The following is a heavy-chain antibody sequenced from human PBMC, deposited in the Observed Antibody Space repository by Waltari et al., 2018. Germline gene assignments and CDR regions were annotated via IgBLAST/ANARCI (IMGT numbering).Heavy chain of an antibody. CDR3: AHLIAAAGTLDY. V-gene: IGHV3-30-3*01. CDR1: GLTFRSYA. J-gene: IGHJ4*02. D-gene: IGHD6-13*01. CDR2: ISYDGSNK. Sequence: QVQLVESGGGVVQPGRSLRLSCAASGLTFRSYAMHWVRQAHGKGLEWVAVISYDGSNKYYADSVKGRFTISRDNSKNTLYLQMNSLRAEDTAVYYCAHLIAAAGTLDYWGQGTLVTVSS.